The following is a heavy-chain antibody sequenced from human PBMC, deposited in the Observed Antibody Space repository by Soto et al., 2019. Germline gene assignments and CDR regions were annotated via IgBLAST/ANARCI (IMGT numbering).Heavy chain of an antibody. CDR1: GFTFSDYS. CDR3: TYYDVFTGPH. CDR2: ISSSSSTI. V-gene: IGHV3-48*01. Sequence: GGSLRLSCAASGFTFSDYSMKWVRQAPGKGLEWVSYISSSSSTIQYADSVKGRFSVSRDNARNSLYLQMNSLKAEDTAVYYVTYYDVFTGPHWGQGTLVTVSS. J-gene: IGHJ4*02. D-gene: IGHD3-9*01.